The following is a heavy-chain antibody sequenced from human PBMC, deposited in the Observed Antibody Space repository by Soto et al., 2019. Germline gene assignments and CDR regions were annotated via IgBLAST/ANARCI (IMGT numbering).Heavy chain of an antibody. J-gene: IGHJ5*02. Sequence: PVGSLRLSCAASGFTFSASPIHWVRQASGKGLEWVGRIKTNSNNYATAYAASVRGRLTISRDDSKNTAYLQLNSLKTDDTAVYYCTRHVIVGATDWFDPWGQGTLVTVSS. V-gene: IGHV3-73*01. CDR3: TRHVIVGATDWFDP. CDR1: GFTFSASP. CDR2: IKTNSNNYAT. D-gene: IGHD1-26*01.